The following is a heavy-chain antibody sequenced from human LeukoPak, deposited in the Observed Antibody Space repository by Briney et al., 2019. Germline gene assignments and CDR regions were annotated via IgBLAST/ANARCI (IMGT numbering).Heavy chain of an antibody. CDR2: ISNNGGYT. CDR3: ARRERQSANYYYFDY. CDR1: GFTFSSSA. D-gene: IGHD4/OR15-4a*01. Sequence: GSLRLSCAASGFTFSSSAMSWVRQAPGKGLEWVSAISNNGGYTYYADSVQGRFTISRDNSKSTLCLQMNSLRDDDTAVYYCARRERQSANYYYFDYWGQGTLVTVSS. J-gene: IGHJ4*02. V-gene: IGHV3-23*01.